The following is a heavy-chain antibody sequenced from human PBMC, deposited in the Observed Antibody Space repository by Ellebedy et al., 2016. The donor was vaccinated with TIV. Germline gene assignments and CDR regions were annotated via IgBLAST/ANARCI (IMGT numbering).Heavy chain of an antibody. D-gene: IGHD6-19*01. CDR1: GFTFSGYY. CDR3: ARLGVIAVAGASDY. V-gene: IGHV3-11*01. CDR2: ISYSGDLM. J-gene: IGHJ4*02. Sequence: PGGSLRLSCAASGFTFSGYYMSWFRQVPGKGPEWVSYISYSGDLMYYADSVKGRFTTSRDNAENSLYLQMNSLGAEDTAVYYCARLGVIAVAGASDYWGQGTLVIVSS.